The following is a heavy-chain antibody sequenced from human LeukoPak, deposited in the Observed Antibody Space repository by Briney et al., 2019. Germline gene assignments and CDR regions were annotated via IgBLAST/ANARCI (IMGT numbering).Heavy chain of an antibody. D-gene: IGHD3-16*01. V-gene: IGHV4-59*08. Sequence: SSETLSLTCTVSGGSINNYYWSWIGQPPGKGLEWIGYIYSSGSTNYNPSLKSRVIISVDTSKNQFSLKLSSVTAADTAVYYCARRTLCCGERFDPWGQGTLVTVSS. CDR2: IYSSGST. CDR1: GGSINNYY. J-gene: IGHJ5*02. CDR3: ARRTLCCGERFDP.